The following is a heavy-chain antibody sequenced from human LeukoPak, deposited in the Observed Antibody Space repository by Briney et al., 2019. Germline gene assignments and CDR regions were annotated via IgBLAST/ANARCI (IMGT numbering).Heavy chain of an antibody. D-gene: IGHD1-1*01. Sequence: GGSLRLSCAASGFTFSSYAMSWVRQAPGKGLEWVTAIGGSGTNKYYADSVKGRFTISRDNSKSTLYLQMNSLRADDTAIYYCAKGPERDTFDYWGQGTLVTFSS. CDR3: AKGPERDTFDY. CDR2: IGGSGTNK. V-gene: IGHV3-23*01. CDR1: GFTFSSYA. J-gene: IGHJ4*02.